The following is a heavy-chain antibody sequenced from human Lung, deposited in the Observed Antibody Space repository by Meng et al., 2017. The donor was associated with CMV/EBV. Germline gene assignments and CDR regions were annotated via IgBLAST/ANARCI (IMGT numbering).Heavy chain of an antibody. J-gene: IGHJ5*02. V-gene: IGHV4-34*01. CDR3: AREGITGTTGVDP. D-gene: IGHD1-7*01. Sequence: SQXXSLTXAVYGGSFSGYYWSWIRQPPGKGLEWIGEINHSGSTNYNPSLKSRVTISVDTSKNQFSLKLSSVTAADTAVYYCAREGITGTTGVDPWGQGTLVTVSS. CDR2: INHSGST. CDR1: GGSFSGYY.